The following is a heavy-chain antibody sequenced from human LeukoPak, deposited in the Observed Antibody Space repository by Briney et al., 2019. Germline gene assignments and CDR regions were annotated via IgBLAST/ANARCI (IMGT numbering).Heavy chain of an antibody. Sequence: GGSLRLSCAASGFTFDDYAMHWVRQAPGKGLEWVSGISWNSGSIGYADSVKGRFTISRDNAKNSLYLQMNSLRAEDMALYYCAKDMGMGIAARPFDYWGQGTLVTVSS. D-gene: IGHD6-6*01. CDR3: AKDMGMGIAARPFDY. J-gene: IGHJ4*02. V-gene: IGHV3-9*03. CDR1: GFTFDDYA. CDR2: ISWNSGSI.